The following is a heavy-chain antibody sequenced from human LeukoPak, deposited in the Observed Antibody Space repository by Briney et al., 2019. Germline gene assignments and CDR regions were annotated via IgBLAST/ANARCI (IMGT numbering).Heavy chain of an antibody. D-gene: IGHD3-10*01. J-gene: IGHJ5*02. CDR1: GITFSTAW. V-gene: IGHV3-15*04. CDR3: ATDRAWFDP. CDR2: IESKIGGATA. Sequence: AGGSLTLSCAASGITFSTAWMSWFRQAPGKGLEWVGRIESKIGGATADYAAPVKDRFTISRDDSKNTLYLQMNSLKTEDTAVYYCATDRAWFDPWGQGTLVTVSS.